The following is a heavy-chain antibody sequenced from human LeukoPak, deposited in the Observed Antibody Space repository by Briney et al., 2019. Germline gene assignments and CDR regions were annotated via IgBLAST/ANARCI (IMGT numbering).Heavy chain of an antibody. CDR2: IYPGGSET. J-gene: IGHJ4*02. D-gene: IGHD6-13*01. Sequence: GESLKISCKGLGYSFSSYWSAWVRQRPGKGLEWMGIIYPGGSETRYDPSFEGQVTISADKSISTAYLQWSSLKASDTAMYYCARQGRSSSWYDYWGQGTLVTVSS. V-gene: IGHV5-51*01. CDR3: ARQGRSSSWYDY. CDR1: GYSFSSYW.